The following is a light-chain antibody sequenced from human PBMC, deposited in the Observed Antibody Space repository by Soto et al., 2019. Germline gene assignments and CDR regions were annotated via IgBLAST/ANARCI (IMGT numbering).Light chain of an antibody. CDR2: EGS. J-gene: IGLJ1*01. CDR3: CSYAGSSTLYV. CDR1: SSDVGSYNL. V-gene: IGLV2-23*01. Sequence: QSVLTQPASVSGSPGQSITISCTGTSSDVGSYNLVSWYQQHPGKAPKLMIYEGSKRPSGVPNRFSGSKSGNTASLTISGLQAEDEADYYCCSYAGSSTLYVFGTGTKLTVL.